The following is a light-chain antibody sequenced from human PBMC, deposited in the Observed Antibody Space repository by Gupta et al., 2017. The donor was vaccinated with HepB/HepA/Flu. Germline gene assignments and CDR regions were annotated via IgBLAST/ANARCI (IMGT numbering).Light chain of an antibody. J-gene: IGKJ3*01. Sequence: IVLTQSPDTLSLSPGERGTLACRASQSVSRSYLAWYQQKPGQAPRLLIYGASRRATGIPDRFSGRGSGTDFTLTISRLEPEDFAVYYCQQYGGSRITFGPGTKVDI. CDR3: QQYGGSRIT. CDR2: GAS. CDR1: QSVSRSY. V-gene: IGKV3-20*01.